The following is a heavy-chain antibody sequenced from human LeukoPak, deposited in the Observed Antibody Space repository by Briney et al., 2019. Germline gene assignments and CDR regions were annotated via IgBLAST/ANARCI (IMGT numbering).Heavy chain of an antibody. CDR2: IRNSGGTI. CDR1: GFIFSNYE. Sequence: GGSLRLSCEASGFIFSNYEMKWIRQAPGKGLEWVSYIRNSGGTIYYADSVKGRFTISRDNAKNSLYLQMNSLRAEDTAVYYCAREQFAHYYYYGMDVWGQGTTVTVSS. D-gene: IGHD3-10*01. V-gene: IGHV3-48*03. J-gene: IGHJ6*02. CDR3: AREQFAHYYYYGMDV.